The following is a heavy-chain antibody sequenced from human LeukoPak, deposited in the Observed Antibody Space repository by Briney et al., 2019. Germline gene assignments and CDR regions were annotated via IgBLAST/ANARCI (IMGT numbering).Heavy chain of an antibody. D-gene: IGHD3-10*01. Sequence: ASVKVSCKVSGYTLTELSMHWVRQAPGKGLEWMGGFDPEGGETICAQKFQGRVTMTEDTSTDTAYMELSSLRSEDTAVYYCATAPWNAENYYGSGSYSTRFDYWGQGTLVTVSS. V-gene: IGHV1-24*01. J-gene: IGHJ4*02. CDR1: GYTLTELS. CDR3: ATAPWNAENYYGSGSYSTRFDY. CDR2: FDPEGGET.